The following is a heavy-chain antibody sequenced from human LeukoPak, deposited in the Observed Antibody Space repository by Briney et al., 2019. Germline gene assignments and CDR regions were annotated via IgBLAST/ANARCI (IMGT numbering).Heavy chain of an antibody. CDR2: ISGSGGSI. J-gene: IGHJ4*02. D-gene: IGHD3-10*01. Sequence: PGGSLRLSCAASGFTFSSYSMNWVRQAPGKGLEWVSVISGSGGSIYYADSVKGRFAISRDNSKNTLYLQMNSLRAEDTAVYYCVKGPRTVRFGDRHKGMFDYWGQGTLVTVSS. CDR1: GFTFSSYS. CDR3: VKGPRTVRFGDRHKGMFDY. V-gene: IGHV3-23*01.